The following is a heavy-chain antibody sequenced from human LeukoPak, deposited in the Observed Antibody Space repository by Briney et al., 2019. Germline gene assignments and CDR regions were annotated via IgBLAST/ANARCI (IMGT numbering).Heavy chain of an antibody. CDR2: ISSSSSYI. J-gene: IGHJ4*02. Sequence: GGSLRLSCAASGFTFSSYSMNWVRQAPGKGLEWVSSISSSSSYIYYADSVKGRFTISRDNAKNSLYLQMNSLRAEDTAVYYCARRAYGGTLTVTFDYWGQGTLVTVSS. V-gene: IGHV3-21*01. D-gene: IGHD4-23*01. CDR1: GFTFSSYS. CDR3: ARRAYGGTLTVTFDY.